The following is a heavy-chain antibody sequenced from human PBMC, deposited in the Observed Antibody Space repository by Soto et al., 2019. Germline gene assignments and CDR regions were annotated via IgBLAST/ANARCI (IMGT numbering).Heavy chain of an antibody. V-gene: IGHV5-51*01. CDR3: ARSPDNSGSYLLP. CDR1: GYSLTSYW. J-gene: IGHJ3*01. D-gene: IGHD1-26*01. CDR2: IYPGDSDT. Sequence: PGESLKISCKGSGYSLTSYWIGWVRQMPGKGLEWMGIIYPGDSDTRYSPSFQGQVTISADKSISTAYLQWSSLKASDTAMYYCARSPDNSGSYLLPWGQGTMVTVSS.